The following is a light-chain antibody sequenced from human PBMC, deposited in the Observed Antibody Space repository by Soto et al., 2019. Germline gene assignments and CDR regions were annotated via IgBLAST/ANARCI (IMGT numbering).Light chain of an antibody. CDR3: LLSYNGARGV. Sequence: QAVVTQEPSLTVSPGGTVTLTCASSTGPVTSGDYPYWFQQKPGQAPRTLIFDTDNKHSWTPARFSGFLLGGKAALTLSGAQPEYGADYYCLLSYNGARGVFGPGTKLTVL. CDR2: DTD. CDR1: TGPVTSGDY. V-gene: IGLV7-46*01. J-gene: IGLJ1*01.